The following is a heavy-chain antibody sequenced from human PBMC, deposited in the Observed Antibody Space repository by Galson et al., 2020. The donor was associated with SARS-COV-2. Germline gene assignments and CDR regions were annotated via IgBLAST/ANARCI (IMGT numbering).Heavy chain of an antibody. J-gene: IGHJ6*02. CDR2: IWYDGSNK. D-gene: IGHD1-7*01. Sequence: GESLRLSCAASGFTFSSYGMHWVRQAPGKGLEWVAVIWYDGSNKYYADSVKGRFTISRDNSKNTLYLQMNSLRAEDTAVYYCARGNPGNTELYYYGMDVWGQGTTVTVSS. CDR3: ARGNPGNTELYYYGMDV. CDR1: GFTFSSYG. V-gene: IGHV3-33*01.